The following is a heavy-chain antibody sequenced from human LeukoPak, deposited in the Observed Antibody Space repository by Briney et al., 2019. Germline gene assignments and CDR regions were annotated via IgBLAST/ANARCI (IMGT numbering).Heavy chain of an antibody. Sequence: ASVKVSCKASGYTFTSYGISWVRQAPGQGLEWMGWISAYNGNTNYAQKLQGRVTMTTDTSTSTAYMEQRSLRSDDTAVYYCARLVVPAAKNDAFDIWGQGTMVTVSS. D-gene: IGHD2-2*01. CDR2: ISAYNGNT. CDR3: ARLVVPAAKNDAFDI. J-gene: IGHJ3*02. CDR1: GYTFTSYG. V-gene: IGHV1-18*01.